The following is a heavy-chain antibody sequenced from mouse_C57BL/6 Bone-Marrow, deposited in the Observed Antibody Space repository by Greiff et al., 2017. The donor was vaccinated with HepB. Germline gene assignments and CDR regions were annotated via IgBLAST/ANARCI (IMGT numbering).Heavy chain of an antibody. CDR2: ICYDGSN. Sequence: DVKLQESGPGLVKPSQSLSLTCSVTGYSITSGYYWNWIRQFPGNKLEWMGYICYDGSNNYNPSLKNRISITRDTSKNQFFLKLNSVTTEDTATYYCADYYGSSYGYFDVWGTGTTVTVSS. J-gene: IGHJ1*03. CDR3: ADYYGSSYGYFDV. V-gene: IGHV3-6*01. D-gene: IGHD1-1*01. CDR1: GYSITSGYY.